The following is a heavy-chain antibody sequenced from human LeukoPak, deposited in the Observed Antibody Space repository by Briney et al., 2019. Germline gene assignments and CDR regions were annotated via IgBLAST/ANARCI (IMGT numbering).Heavy chain of an antibody. D-gene: IGHD4-23*01. CDR2: IIPIFGTP. CDR3: ARGWLAETTVVTPYNY. Sequence: SVKVSYKASGGTFSSYAISWVRQAPGQGLEWMGGIIPIFGTPNYAQKFQGRVTITADESTSTAYMELSSLRSEDTAVYYCARGWLAETTVVTPYNYWGQGTLVTVSS. J-gene: IGHJ4*02. CDR1: GGTFSSYA. V-gene: IGHV1-69*13.